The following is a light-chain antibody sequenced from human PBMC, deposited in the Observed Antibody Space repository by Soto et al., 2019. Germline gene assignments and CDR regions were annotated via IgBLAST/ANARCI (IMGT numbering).Light chain of an antibody. J-gene: IGKJ4*01. CDR1: QTISSY. V-gene: IGKV1-39*01. Sequence: DIQMTQSPSSLSASVGDRVTITCRASQTISSYLNWYQQKPGKAPKLLIFAASSLQSGVPSRFSGSGSGTDFTSTIGSLQPEDFATYFCQQSFSTPLTFGGGTKVDIK. CDR2: AAS. CDR3: QQSFSTPLT.